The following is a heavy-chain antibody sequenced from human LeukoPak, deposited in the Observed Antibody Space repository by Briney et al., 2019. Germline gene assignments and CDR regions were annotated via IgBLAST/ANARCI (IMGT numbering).Heavy chain of an antibody. D-gene: IGHD3-3*01. CDR1: GFTFTNAW. V-gene: IGHV3-33*01. J-gene: IGHJ5*02. Sequence: GGSLRLSCATSGFTFTNAWMNWVRQAPGKGLEWVAVIWYDGSNKYYADSVKGRFTISRDNSKNTLYLQMNSLRAEDTAVYYCARDGDFWSGYFWFDPWAREPWSPSPQ. CDR3: ARDGDFWSGYFWFDP. CDR2: IWYDGSNK.